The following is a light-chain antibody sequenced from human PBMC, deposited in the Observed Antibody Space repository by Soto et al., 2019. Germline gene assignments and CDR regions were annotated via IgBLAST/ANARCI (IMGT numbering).Light chain of an antibody. CDR2: DAS. V-gene: IGKV1-5*01. J-gene: IGKJ1*01. Sequence: DIQMTQSPSTLSASVGDRVTITSRASQSIGSWLAWYQQISGRAPNLLIYDASSLQSGVPSRFSGSGSGTEFTLTISSLQPDDFATYYCQQYNTYSWTFGQGTKVDIK. CDR3: QQYNTYSWT. CDR1: QSIGSW.